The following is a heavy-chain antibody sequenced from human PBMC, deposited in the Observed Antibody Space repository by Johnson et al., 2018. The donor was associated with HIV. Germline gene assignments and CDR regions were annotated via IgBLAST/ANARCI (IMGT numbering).Heavy chain of an antibody. Sequence: MQLVESGGGLVQPGGSLRLSCRASGFTFSNNWMNWVRQAPGKGLEWVANIKGDGSEKYHVDSVRGRFTISRDNAKNSLYLQMNGLRAEDTAVYYCARNEYSNYGGRDAFDSWGQGTMVTVPS. CDR2: IKGDGSEK. CDR1: GFTFSNNW. V-gene: IGHV3-7*02. CDR3: ARNEYSNYGGRDAFDS. D-gene: IGHD4-11*01. J-gene: IGHJ3*02.